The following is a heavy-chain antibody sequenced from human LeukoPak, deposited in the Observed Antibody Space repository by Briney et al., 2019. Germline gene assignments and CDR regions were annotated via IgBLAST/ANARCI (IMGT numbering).Heavy chain of an antibody. V-gene: IGHV4-59*01. CDR3: ARTTEGYCSSASCFGFSYSYYMDV. D-gene: IGHD2-2*01. CDR2: IYYSGNT. CDR1: GGSISSYY. J-gene: IGHJ6*03. Sequence: SETLSLTCTVSGGSISSYYWSWIRQPPGKGLEWIGYIYYSGNTNYNASLKSRVTISVDTSKNQFSLKLSSVLAADTAVYYCARTTEGYCSSASCFGFSYSYYMDVWGKGTTVTISS.